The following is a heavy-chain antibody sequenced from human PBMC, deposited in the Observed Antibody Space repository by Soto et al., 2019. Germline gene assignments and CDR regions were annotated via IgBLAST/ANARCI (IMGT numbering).Heavy chain of an antibody. CDR1: GFTFSSYA. J-gene: IGHJ4*02. D-gene: IGHD3-9*01. Sequence: GGSLRLSCAASGFTFSSYAMSWVRQAPGKGLEWVSAISGSGGSTYHADSGKGRLTISRDNSKNKLYLPMNSLRAEDTVVYYCAKDRGYDILTGTFDYWGQGTLVTVSS. CDR2: ISGSGGST. CDR3: AKDRGYDILTGTFDY. V-gene: IGHV3-23*01.